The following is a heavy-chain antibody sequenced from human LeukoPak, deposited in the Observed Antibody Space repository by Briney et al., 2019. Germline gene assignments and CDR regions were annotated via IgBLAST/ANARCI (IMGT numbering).Heavy chain of an antibody. J-gene: IGHJ4*02. CDR1: GFTFSSYE. CDR2: ISSSGSTI. V-gene: IGHV3-48*03. CDR3: AKDRAVYGDSGFDY. Sequence: GGSLRLSCAASGFTFSSYEMNWVRQAPGKGLEWVSYISSSGSTIYYADSVKGRFTISRDNAKNSLYLQMNSLRVEDTALYFCAKDRAVYGDSGFDYWGQGTLVTVSS. D-gene: IGHD4-17*01.